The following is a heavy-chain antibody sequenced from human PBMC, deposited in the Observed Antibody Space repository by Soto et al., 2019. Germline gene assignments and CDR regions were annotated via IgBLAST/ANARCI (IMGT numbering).Heavy chain of an antibody. V-gene: IGHV4-31*03. CDR2: IYYSGST. J-gene: IGHJ5*02. CDR1: CGSITGGGYY. Sequence: SETLSLTCCVSCGSITGGGYYCTWLRHHPGGGLEGIVYIYYSGSTYYHPWLESRLTIALDTSKNQFSLSWYSVTAADTAVYYCARGIKVYGVVHRLDPWGQGTTVTVYS. D-gene: IGHD3-3*01. CDR3: ARGIKVYGVVHRLDP.